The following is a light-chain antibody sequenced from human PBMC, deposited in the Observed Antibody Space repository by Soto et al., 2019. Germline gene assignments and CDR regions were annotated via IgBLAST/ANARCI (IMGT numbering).Light chain of an antibody. V-gene: IGLV2-11*01. Sequence: QAVVTQPRSVSGSPGQSVTISCTGTSSDVGGYNYVSWYQQHPGKAPKLMIYDVSKRPSGVPDRFSGSKSGNTASLTIPGLQAEDEADYYCCSYAGSYTLVVFGGGTKLTVL. CDR1: SSDVGGYNY. CDR2: DVS. J-gene: IGLJ2*01. CDR3: CSYAGSYTLVV.